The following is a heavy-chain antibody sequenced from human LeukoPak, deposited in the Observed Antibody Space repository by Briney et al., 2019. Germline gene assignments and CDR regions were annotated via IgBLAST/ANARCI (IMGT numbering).Heavy chain of an antibody. CDR2: IYYSGST. Sequence: PSQTLSLTCTVSGGSISSGGYYWSWIRQHPGKGLEWIGYIYYSGSTYYNPSLKSRVTISVDTSKNQFYLKLSSVTAADTAVYYCARGYSYIYYYYYGMDVWGQGTTVTVSS. J-gene: IGHJ6*02. CDR3: ARGYSYIYYYYYGMDV. V-gene: IGHV4-31*03. D-gene: IGHD5-18*01. CDR1: GGSISSGGYY.